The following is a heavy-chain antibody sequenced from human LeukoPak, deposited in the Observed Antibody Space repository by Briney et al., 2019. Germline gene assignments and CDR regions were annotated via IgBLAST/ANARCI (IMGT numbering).Heavy chain of an antibody. CDR1: GYTFTGYY. D-gene: IGHD6-19*01. CDR3: ARAVAGIDY. V-gene: IGHV1-2*02. J-gene: IGHJ4*02. Sequence: ASVKVSCKASGYTFTGYYLHWVRQAPGQGLEWMGWINPNSGVTNYAQNFQGRVTMTRDTSISTGYMELSRLRSDDTALYYCARAVAGIDYWGQGTLVPVSS. CDR2: INPNSGVT.